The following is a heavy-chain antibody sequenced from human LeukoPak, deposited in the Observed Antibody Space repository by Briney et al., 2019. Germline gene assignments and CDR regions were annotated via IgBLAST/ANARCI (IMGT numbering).Heavy chain of an antibody. Sequence: GGSLRLSCAASGFTVSSNYMSWVRQAPGKGLEWVSVIYSGGSTYYADSVKGRFTTSRDNSKNTLYLQMNSLRVEDTAVYYCARDRTNVGFDPWGQGTLVTVSS. V-gene: IGHV3-53*01. J-gene: IGHJ5*02. CDR3: ARDRTNVGFDP. CDR1: GFTVSSNY. CDR2: IYSGGST. D-gene: IGHD1-7*01.